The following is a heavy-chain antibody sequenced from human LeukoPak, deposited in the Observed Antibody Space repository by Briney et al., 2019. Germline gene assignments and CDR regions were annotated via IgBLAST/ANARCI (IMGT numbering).Heavy chain of an antibody. CDR1: GGSFSNYY. CDR2: IYTSGST. J-gene: IGHJ6*03. CDR3: ARGFYGWANYYYYYYMDV. Sequence: SETLSLTCAVYGGSFSNYYWSWIRQPAGKGLEWIGRIYTSGSTNYNPSLKSRVTMSVDTSKNQFSLKLSSVTAADTAVYYCARGFYGWANYYYYYYMDVWGKGTTVTISS. V-gene: IGHV4-59*10. D-gene: IGHD6-19*01.